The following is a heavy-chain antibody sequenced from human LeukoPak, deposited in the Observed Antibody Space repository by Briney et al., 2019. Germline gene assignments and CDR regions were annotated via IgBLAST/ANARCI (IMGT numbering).Heavy chain of an antibody. J-gene: IGHJ6*02. CDR1: GFTFSSYC. D-gene: IGHD1/OR15-1a*01. V-gene: IGHV3-7*03. CDR2: INHNGNVN. CDR3: ARNNDMDV. Sequence: GGSLRLSCAASGFTFSSYCMNWARQAPGKGLEWVASINHNGNVNYYVDSVKGQFTISRDTAKNSLYLQMNNLRAEDTALYYCARNNDMDVWGQGTTVIVSS.